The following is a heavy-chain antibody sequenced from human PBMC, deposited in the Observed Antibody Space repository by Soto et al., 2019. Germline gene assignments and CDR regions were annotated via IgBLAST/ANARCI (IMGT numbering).Heavy chain of an antibody. CDR1: GFTSTSFW. Sequence: HPGGSLRLSCVASGFTSTSFWMSWVRQAPGKGLEWVANIKADGSEKRYVDSVKGRFTISRDNANNLVYLQMNSLRAEDTALYFCGRDEVRNGVGVWGQGTTVTVSS. J-gene: IGHJ6*02. V-gene: IGHV3-7*01. CDR3: GRDEVRNGVGV. CDR2: IKADGSEK.